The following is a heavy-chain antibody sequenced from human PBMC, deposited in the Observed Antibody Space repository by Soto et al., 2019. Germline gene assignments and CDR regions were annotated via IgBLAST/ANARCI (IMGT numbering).Heavy chain of an antibody. CDR2: ISAYNGNT. V-gene: IGHV1-18*01. Sequence: GASVKVSCKASGYTFTSYGISWVRQAPGQGLEWMGWISAYNGNTNYAQKLQGRVTMTTDTSTSAAYMELRSLRSDDTAVYYCARVSSSSWYRQAGAWFDPWGQGTLVTVSS. CDR1: GYTFTSYG. CDR3: ARVSSSSWYRQAGAWFDP. D-gene: IGHD6-13*01. J-gene: IGHJ5*02.